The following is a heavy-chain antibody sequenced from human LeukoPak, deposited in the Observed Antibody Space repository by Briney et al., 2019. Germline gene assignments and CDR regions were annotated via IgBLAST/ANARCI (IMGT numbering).Heavy chain of an antibody. CDR2: IYYSGST. CDR1: GGSISSYH. V-gene: IGHV4-59*08. CDR3: ACSTSNYEDAFDI. Sequence: SETLSLTCTVSGGSISSYHWSWIRQPPGKGLEWIGYIYYSGSTNYNPSLKSRVTISVDTSKNQFSLKLSSVTAADTAVYYCACSTSNYEDAFDIWGQGTMVTVSS. D-gene: IGHD4-11*01. J-gene: IGHJ3*02.